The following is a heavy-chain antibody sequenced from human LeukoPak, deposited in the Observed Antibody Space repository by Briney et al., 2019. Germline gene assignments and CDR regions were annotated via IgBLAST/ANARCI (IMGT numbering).Heavy chain of an antibody. CDR3: ATDPMGDGYTEVLDY. CDR2: FDPEDGET. D-gene: IGHD5-24*01. Sequence: ASVKVSCRVSGYPLTELSMHWVRQAPGKGLEWMGAFDPEDGETIDAQKFQGRVTMTEDTSTDTAYMELSSLRSEDTAVYYCATDPMGDGYTEVLDYWGQGTLVTVSS. J-gene: IGHJ4*02. CDR1: GYPLTELS. V-gene: IGHV1-24*01.